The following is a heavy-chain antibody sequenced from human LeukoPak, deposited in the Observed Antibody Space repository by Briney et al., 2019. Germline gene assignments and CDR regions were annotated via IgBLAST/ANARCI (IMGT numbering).Heavy chain of an antibody. D-gene: IGHD6-6*01. J-gene: IGHJ5*02. CDR2: ISGSGGST. CDR1: GFTFSSYA. CDR3: AKGFYGSSPNWFAT. Sequence: PGGSLRLSCAASGFTFSSYAMSWVRQAPGKGLEWVSTISGSGGSTYYADSVKGRFTISRDNSKSTLYLKMNSLRAEDTAVYYCAKGFYGSSPNWFATWGQGTLVTVSS. V-gene: IGHV3-23*01.